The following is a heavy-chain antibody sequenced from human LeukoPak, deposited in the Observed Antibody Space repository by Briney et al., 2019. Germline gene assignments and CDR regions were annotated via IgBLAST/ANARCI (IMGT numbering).Heavy chain of an antibody. CDR2: ISAYNGNT. CDR3: ARAGTTVTTVYYFDY. V-gene: IGHV1-18*01. J-gene: IGHJ4*02. D-gene: IGHD4-17*01. Sequence: GASVKVSCKASGYTFTSYAISWVRQAPGQGLEWMGWISAYNGNTHYAQKVQDRVTMTTDTSTSTAYMELRSLRSDDTAVYYCARAGTTVTTVYYFDYWGQGTLVTVSS. CDR1: GYTFTSYA.